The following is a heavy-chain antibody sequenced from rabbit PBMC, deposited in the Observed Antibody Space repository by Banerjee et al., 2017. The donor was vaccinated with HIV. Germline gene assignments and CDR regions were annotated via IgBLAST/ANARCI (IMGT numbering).Heavy chain of an antibody. CDR2: IRAGVSGAT. V-gene: IGHV1S45*01. CDR1: GFSFSSSYW. Sequence: QEQLEESGGDLVKPGASLTLTCTASGFSFSSSYWICWVRQAPGKGLEWIACIRAGVSGATAPASWGKGRITLPTTSSATVTLQMTSLTAADTATYFCARDETDDAGYNYRLWGQGTLVTVS. J-gene: IGHJ6*01. D-gene: IGHD7-1*01. CDR3: ARDETDDAGYNYRL.